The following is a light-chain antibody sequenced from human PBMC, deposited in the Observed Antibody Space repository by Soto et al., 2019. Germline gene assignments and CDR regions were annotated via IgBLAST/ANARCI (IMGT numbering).Light chain of an antibody. J-gene: IGKJ2*01. CDR2: GAS. CDR3: HQYCGLPHP. CDR1: QSVSNNY. V-gene: IGKV3-20*01. Sequence: EIVLTHSPGPLSLSPGERDTLSCRASQSVSNNYLAWYQQTPGQAPRLLIYGASSRPTDVPDRLSGSGSGTDFTLTSTRREPEDLAVYYCHQYCGLPHPFGQKPKLEI.